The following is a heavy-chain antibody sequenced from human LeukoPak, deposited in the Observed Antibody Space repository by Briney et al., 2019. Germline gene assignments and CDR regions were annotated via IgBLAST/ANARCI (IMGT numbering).Heavy chain of an antibody. D-gene: IGHD4-17*01. J-gene: IGHJ4*02. Sequence: GGSPRLSCAASGFTFSSYAMSWVRQAPGKGLEWVSGISGGAGTPYYADSVKGRFTISRDNSKSTLYLQMTSLRAEDTAVYYCAERRTTVITMDYFDYWGQGTLVTVSS. CDR2: ISGGAGTP. V-gene: IGHV3-23*01. CDR1: GFTFSSYA. CDR3: AERRTTVITMDYFDY.